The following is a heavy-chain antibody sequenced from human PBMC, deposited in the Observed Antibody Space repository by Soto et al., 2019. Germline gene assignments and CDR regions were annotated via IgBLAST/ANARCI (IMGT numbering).Heavy chain of an antibody. V-gene: IGHV1-18*04. CDR3: ASAVTGRDYYYGMDV. CDR2: ISAYNGTT. D-gene: IGHD5-18*01. J-gene: IGHJ6*02. Sequence: ASVKVSCKASGYTFTSYGISWVRQAPGQGLEWMGWISAYNGTTNYAQKLQGRVTMTTDTSTSTAYMELRSLRSDDTAVYYCASAVTGRDYYYGMDVWGQGTTVTVSS. CDR1: GYTFTSYG.